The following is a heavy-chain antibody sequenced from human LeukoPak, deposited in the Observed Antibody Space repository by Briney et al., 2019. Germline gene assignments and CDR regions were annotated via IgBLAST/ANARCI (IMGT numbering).Heavy chain of an antibody. V-gene: IGHV4-34*01. D-gene: IGHD6-13*01. CDR3: ARERGAYINSWVDS. CDR2: INHSGST. CDR1: GGSFSGYY. Sequence: PSETLSLTCAVYGGSFSGYYWSWIRQPPGKGLDWIGEINHSGSTNYNPSLKSRVTISVDTSKNQFSLKLSSVTAADTAVYYCARERGAYINSWVDSWGQGALVTVSS. J-gene: IGHJ4*02.